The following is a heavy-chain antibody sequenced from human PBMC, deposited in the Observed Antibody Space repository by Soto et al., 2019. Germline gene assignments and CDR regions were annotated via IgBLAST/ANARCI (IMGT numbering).Heavy chain of an antibody. CDR1: GYAFSNYG. V-gene: IGHV1-18*01. J-gene: IGHJ4*02. CDR2: ISTYNGNA. Sequence: ASVKVSCKAFGYAFSNYGITWVRQAPGQGLEWMGWISTYNGNANYAQKLQDRVTMTTDTFTNTAYMELRSLRSDDTAVHYCASDLRTSVSHGNFDYWGQGALVTVSS. D-gene: IGHD4-4*01. CDR3: ASDLRTSVSHGNFDY.